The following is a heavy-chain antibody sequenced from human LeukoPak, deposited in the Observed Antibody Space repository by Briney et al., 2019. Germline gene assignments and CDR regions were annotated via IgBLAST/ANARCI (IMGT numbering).Heavy chain of an antibody. CDR1: GGTFSSYA. CDR3: ARDAYGGNGFGGFDY. V-gene: IGHV1-69*13. D-gene: IGHD4-23*01. J-gene: IGHJ4*02. Sequence: ASVKVSCKASGGTFSSYAISWVRQAPGQGLEWMEGIIPIFGTANYAQKFQGRVTITADESTSTAYMELSSLRSEDTAVYYCARDAYGGNGFGGFDYWGQGTLVTVSS. CDR2: IIPIFGTA.